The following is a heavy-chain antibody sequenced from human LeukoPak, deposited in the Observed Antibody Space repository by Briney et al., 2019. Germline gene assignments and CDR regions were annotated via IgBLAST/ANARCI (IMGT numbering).Heavy chain of an antibody. J-gene: IGHJ6*03. CDR2: IYPGHSDT. CDR1: GYSFTSYW. D-gene: IGHD3-10*01. CDR3: ARVPYYGSGSYYNGNYYYYYMDV. V-gene: IGHV5-51*01. Sequence: GESLKISCKGSGYSFTSYWIVWVRQMPGKGLEWMGIIYPGHSDTRYSPSFQGQVTISADKSISTAYLQWSSLKASDTAMYYCARVPYYGSGSYYNGNYYYYYMDVWGKGTTVTISS.